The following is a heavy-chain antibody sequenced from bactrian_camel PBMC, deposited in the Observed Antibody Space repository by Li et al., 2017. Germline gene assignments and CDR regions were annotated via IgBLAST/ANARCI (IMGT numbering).Heavy chain of an antibody. J-gene: IGHJ4*01. CDR2: IATGGST. V-gene: IGHV3S55*01. Sequence: HVQLVESGGGSVQAGGSLTLSCRDPLVTSDQCGVTWYRQVAGQERDWVASIATGGSTNYADSVKGRFTISIDNAKNTLYLQMNSLKFEDTAMYYCAADVDRPPRVPGVLLGRMTSGAGGPRSPSP. CDR1: LVTSDQCG. CDR3: AADVDRPPRVPGVLLGRMTS. D-gene: IGHD8*01.